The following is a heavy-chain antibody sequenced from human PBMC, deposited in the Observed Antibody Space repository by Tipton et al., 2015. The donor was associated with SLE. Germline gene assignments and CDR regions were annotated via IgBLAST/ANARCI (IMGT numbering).Heavy chain of an antibody. D-gene: IGHD6-13*01. V-gene: IGHV4-34*12. Sequence: GLVKPSETLSLTCSVYGDSLSGQYWSWIRQLPGKGLEWIGEVFRGGSTNYSPSLESRVTITVDMSKNQFSLKLSSVTAADTAVYYCARVSGGIAYMDVWGKGTTVTFSS. CDR1: GDSLSGQY. CDR2: VFRGGST. J-gene: IGHJ6*03. CDR3: ARVSGGIAYMDV.